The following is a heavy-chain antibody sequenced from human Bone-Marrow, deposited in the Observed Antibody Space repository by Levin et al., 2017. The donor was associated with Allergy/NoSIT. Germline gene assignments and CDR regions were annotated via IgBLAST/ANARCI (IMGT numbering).Heavy chain of an antibody. CDR3: ARTPAQGRLTMTKYYSYMDV. CDR2: MWHDGSYE. V-gene: IGHV3-33*01. Sequence: GGSLRLSCAASGFSLRTVGMHWVRQGPGKGLEWLVVMWHDGSYEFYADSVMGRFTLSRDDSKDLLFLQMTGLRAEDTAVYYCARTPAQGRLTMTKYYSYMDVWGAGTTVTVSS. CDR1: GFSLRTVG. D-gene: IGHD4/OR15-4a*01. J-gene: IGHJ6*03.